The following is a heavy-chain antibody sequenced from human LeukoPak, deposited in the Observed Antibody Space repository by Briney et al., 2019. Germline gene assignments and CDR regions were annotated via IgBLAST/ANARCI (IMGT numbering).Heavy chain of an antibody. Sequence: ASVKVSCKASGYTFTSYGFSWVRQAPGQGLEWMGWISAYNGNTHYAQKLQDRVTMTTDTSTSTAYMELRSLRSDDTAVYYCARGLGSSWTPSWFDPWGQGTLVTVSS. CDR2: ISAYNGNT. CDR3: ARGLGSSWTPSWFDP. CDR1: GYTFTSYG. V-gene: IGHV1-18*01. D-gene: IGHD6-13*01. J-gene: IGHJ5*02.